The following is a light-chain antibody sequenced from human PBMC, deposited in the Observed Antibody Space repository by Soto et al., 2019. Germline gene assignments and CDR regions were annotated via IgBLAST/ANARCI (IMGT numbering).Light chain of an antibody. Sequence: QSALTQPASVCGSPGQSITISCTGTSSDVGSYNLVSWYQQHPGKAPKLMIYEGSKRPSGVSNRFSGSKSVNTASLTISGLQAEDEADYYCCSYAGSSTFVVFGGGTKLTVL. CDR2: EGS. J-gene: IGLJ2*01. V-gene: IGLV2-23*01. CDR1: SSDVGSYNL. CDR3: CSYAGSSTFVV.